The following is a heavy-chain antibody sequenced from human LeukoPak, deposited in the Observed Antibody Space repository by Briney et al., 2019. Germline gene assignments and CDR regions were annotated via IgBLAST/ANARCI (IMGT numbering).Heavy chain of an antibody. J-gene: IGHJ4*02. CDR3: ARDSVSGQALAVAGVDFVY. CDR2: INTDGRYI. Sequence: PGGSLRLSCAASGFIFSSWWMIWFRRLPGKGLVSVSHINTDGRYIRFAASLQGRFTISRDNAKNSLYLQMNSLRAEDTALYYCARDSVSGQALAVAGVDFVYWGQGTLATVSS. CDR1: GFIFSSWW. V-gene: IGHV3-74*01. D-gene: IGHD6-19*01.